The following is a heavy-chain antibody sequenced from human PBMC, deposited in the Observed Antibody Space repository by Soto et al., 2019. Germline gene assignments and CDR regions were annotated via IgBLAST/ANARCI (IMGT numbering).Heavy chain of an antibody. CDR2: IRSKANSYAT. CDR1: GFTFSGSA. CDR3: TRGYSIKSGGFDP. J-gene: IGHJ5*02. Sequence: EVQLVESGGGLVQPGGSLKLSCAASGFTFSGSAMHWVRQASGKGLEWVGRIRSKANSYATAYAASVKGRFTISRDDSKNTTYLHTHNLNTEDTAVYYFTRGYSIKSGGFDPWGQGTLVTVSS. D-gene: IGHD6-13*01. V-gene: IGHV3-73*02.